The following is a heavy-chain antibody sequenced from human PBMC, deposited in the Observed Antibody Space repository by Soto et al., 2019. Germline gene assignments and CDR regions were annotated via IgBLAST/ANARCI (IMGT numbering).Heavy chain of an antibody. CDR3: VMVDNYVTPTPQDV. J-gene: IGHJ6*02. CDR2: ISPYTGNT. D-gene: IGHD3-16*01. Sequence: QVQLVQSGDEVKKPGASVKVSCKASGYIFVTYGIAWVRQAPGQGLEWMGWISPYTGNTHSASKVQGSLTMTTDTSTTTGYRDLGSLTSDDTAVYYCVMVDNYVTPTPQDVWGQGTTVTVSS. CDR1: GYIFVTYG. V-gene: IGHV1-18*01.